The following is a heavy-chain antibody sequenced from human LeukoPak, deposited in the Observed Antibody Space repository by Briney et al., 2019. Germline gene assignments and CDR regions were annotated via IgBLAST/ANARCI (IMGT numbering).Heavy chain of an antibody. Sequence: GGSLRLSCAASGFTFDDYAMHWVRQAPGKGLEWVSGISWNSGSIGYADSVKGRFTISRDNAKKTLYLQMYGLRAEDTAVYYCAREDGALGAFDIWGQGTVVAVSS. J-gene: IGHJ3*02. CDR3: AREDGALGAFDI. CDR2: ISWNSGSI. CDR1: GFTFDDYA. V-gene: IGHV3-9*01. D-gene: IGHD3-10*01.